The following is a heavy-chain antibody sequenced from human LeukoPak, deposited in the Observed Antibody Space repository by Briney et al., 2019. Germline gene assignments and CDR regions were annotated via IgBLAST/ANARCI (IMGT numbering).Heavy chain of an antibody. CDR1: GGTFSSYA. CDR3: ATDPYQYYGSGSSGY. V-gene: IGHV1-69*01. J-gene: IGHJ4*02. D-gene: IGHD3-10*01. CDR2: IIPIFGTA. Sequence: ASVKVSGKASGGTFSSYAXXXXXXAXGXGXEWXXXIIPIFGTANYAQKFQGRVTITADESTSPAYMELSSLRSEDTAVYYCATDPYQYYGSGSSGYWGQGTLVTVSS.